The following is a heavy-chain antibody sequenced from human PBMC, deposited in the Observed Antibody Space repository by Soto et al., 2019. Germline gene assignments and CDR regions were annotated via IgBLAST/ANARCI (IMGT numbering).Heavy chain of an antibody. CDR1: GFTFSSYS. Sequence: GGSLRLSCAASGFTFSSYSMNWVRQAPGKGLEWVSSISSSSYIYYADSVKGRFTISRDNAKNSLYLQMNSLRAEDTAVYYCASDYYGSGSYYCYYWGQGTLVTVSS. J-gene: IGHJ4*02. CDR2: ISSSSYI. CDR3: ASDYYGSGSYYCYY. D-gene: IGHD3-10*01. V-gene: IGHV3-21*01.